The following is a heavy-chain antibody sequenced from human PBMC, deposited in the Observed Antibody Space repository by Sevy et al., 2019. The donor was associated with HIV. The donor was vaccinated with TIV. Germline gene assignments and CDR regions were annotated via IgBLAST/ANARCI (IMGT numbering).Heavy chain of an antibody. Sequence: GSLRLSCAASGFTFSSYAMSWVRQAPGKGLEWVSAISGSGGSTYYADSVKGRFTISRDNSKNTLYLQMNSLRAEDTAVYYCAKSPGAGGTWIQLWLFDYWGQGTLVTVSS. CDR1: GFTFSSYA. CDR3: AKSPGAGGTWIQLWLFDY. CDR2: ISGSGGST. V-gene: IGHV3-23*01. J-gene: IGHJ4*02. D-gene: IGHD5-18*01.